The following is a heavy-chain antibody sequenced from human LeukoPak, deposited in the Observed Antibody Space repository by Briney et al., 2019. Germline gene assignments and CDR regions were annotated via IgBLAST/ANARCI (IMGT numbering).Heavy chain of an antibody. Sequence: GGSLRLSCAASGFTVSSNYMSWVRQAPGKGPEWVSVIYSGGSTYYADSVKGRFTISRHNSKNTLYLQMNSLRAEDTAVYYCARVLWFGELLNWFDPWGQGTLVTVSS. D-gene: IGHD3-10*01. V-gene: IGHV3-53*04. J-gene: IGHJ5*02. CDR2: IYSGGST. CDR1: GFTVSSNY. CDR3: ARVLWFGELLNWFDP.